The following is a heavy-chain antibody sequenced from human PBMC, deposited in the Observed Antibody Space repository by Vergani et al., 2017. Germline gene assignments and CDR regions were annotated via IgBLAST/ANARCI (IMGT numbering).Heavy chain of an antibody. Sequence: EVQLLESGGGLVQPGGSLRLSCAASGFTFSSYAMSWVRQAPGKGLEWVSAISGSGGSTYYADSVKGRFTISRDNSKNTLYLQMNSLRAEDTAVYYCARDTSGTFADWYYFDYWGQGTLVTVSS. J-gene: IGHJ4*02. D-gene: IGHD1-26*01. CDR1: GFTFSSYA. V-gene: IGHV3-23*01. CDR3: ARDTSGTFADWYYFDY. CDR2: ISGSGGST.